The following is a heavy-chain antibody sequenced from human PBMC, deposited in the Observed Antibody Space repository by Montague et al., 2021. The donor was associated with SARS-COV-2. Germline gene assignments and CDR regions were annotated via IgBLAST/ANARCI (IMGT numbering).Heavy chain of an antibody. CDR2: INHSGGT. V-gene: IGHV4-34*01. CDR1: GGSFSGHS. Sequence: SETLSLTCAVYGGSFSGHSWTWIRQPPGKGLEWIGEINHSGGTNYNPSLKSQVPISVDRSKNQFPLKLSSLTAAATAVYYCARGLTDVTVILVFVGASLYFDSWGQGALVTVSS. J-gene: IGHJ4*02. D-gene: IGHD3-22*01. CDR3: ARGLTDVTVILVFVGASLYFDS.